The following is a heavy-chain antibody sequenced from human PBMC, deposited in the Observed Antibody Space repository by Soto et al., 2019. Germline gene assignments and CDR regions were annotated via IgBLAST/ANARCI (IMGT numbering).Heavy chain of an antibody. V-gene: IGHV1-18*01. CDR1: GYTFSDYG. Sequence: QVQLVQSGADVKKPGASVKVSCKASGYTFSDYGVSWVRQAPGQGLEWMGWISSKNGNTNFAQKFRGRVTMTTDPSTSTVYMELRSLRPDETAVYYCAREPPETPPDYWGQGTLVTVSS. CDR3: AREPPETPPDY. J-gene: IGHJ4*02. CDR2: ISSKNGNT.